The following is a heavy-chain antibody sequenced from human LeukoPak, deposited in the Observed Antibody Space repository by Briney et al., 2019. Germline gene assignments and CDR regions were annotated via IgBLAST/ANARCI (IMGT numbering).Heavy chain of an antibody. Sequence: GRSLRLSCAASGFTFSTYAMHWVRQAPGKGLEWVAVISYDGSSKYYADSVKGRFTISRDNSKNTLYLQMNSLRAEDTAVYYCARRAGGYSHPYDYWGQGTLVTVSS. CDR3: ARRAGGYSHPYDY. CDR2: ISYDGSSK. J-gene: IGHJ4*02. D-gene: IGHD4-23*01. CDR1: GFTFSTYA. V-gene: IGHV3-30*14.